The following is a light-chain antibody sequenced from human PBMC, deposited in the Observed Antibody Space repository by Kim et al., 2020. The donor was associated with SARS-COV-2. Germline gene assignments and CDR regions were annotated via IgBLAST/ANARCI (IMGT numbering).Light chain of an antibody. CDR2: EVT. J-gene: IGLJ1*01. CDR1: SSDVGNYNL. Sequence: QSALTQPASVSGSPGQSITISCTGTSSDVGNYNLVSWYQQHPGKAPKLKIYEVTKRPSGVSNRFSGSKSGNTASLTSSGLHAEDVADYYCCSYAGSSTSVFGTGTKVTVL. V-gene: IGLV2-23*02. CDR3: CSYAGSSTSV.